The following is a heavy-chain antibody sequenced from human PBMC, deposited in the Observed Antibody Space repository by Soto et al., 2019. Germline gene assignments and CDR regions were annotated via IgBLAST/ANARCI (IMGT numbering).Heavy chain of an antibody. Sequence: GGSLRLSCAASGFAFNNYAMHWVRQAPGKGLEWVAVISYDGSNKYYADSVKGRFTISRDNSKNMLYLQMINLRADDTAVYYCARAPSSRLGPDYWGQGNLVTVSS. CDR1: GFAFNNYA. J-gene: IGHJ4*02. CDR3: ARAPSSRLGPDY. CDR2: ISYDGSNK. V-gene: IGHV3-30-3*01. D-gene: IGHD6-13*01.